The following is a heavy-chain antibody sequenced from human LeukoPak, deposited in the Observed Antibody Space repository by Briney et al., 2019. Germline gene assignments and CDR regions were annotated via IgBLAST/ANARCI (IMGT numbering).Heavy chain of an antibody. J-gene: IGHJ5*02. CDR2: IYPGDSDT. V-gene: IGHV5-51*01. Sequence: GESLKISCKGSGYSFTSYWIGWVRQMPGKGLEWMGIIYPGDSDTRYSPSFQGQVTISADKSISTAYLQWISLKASDTAMYYCARRIAAAGPSNWFDPWGQGTLVTVSS. CDR1: GYSFTSYW. D-gene: IGHD6-13*01. CDR3: ARRIAAAGPSNWFDP.